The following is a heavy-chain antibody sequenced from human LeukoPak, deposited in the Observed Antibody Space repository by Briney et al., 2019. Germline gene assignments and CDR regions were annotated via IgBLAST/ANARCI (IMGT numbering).Heavy chain of an antibody. D-gene: IGHD4-11*01. J-gene: IGHJ6*03. Sequence: ASVKVSCKASGYTFTSYGISWVRHAPGQGLEWMGWISAYNGNTNYAQKLQGRVTMTTDTSTSTAYMELRSLRSDDTAVYYCARSYSNYGYYCYYYYMDVWGKGTTVTVSS. V-gene: IGHV1-18*01. CDR2: ISAYNGNT. CDR1: GYTFTSYG. CDR3: ARSYSNYGYYCYYYYMDV.